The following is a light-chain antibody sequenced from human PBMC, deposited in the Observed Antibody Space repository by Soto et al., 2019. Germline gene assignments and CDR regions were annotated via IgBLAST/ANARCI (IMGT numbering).Light chain of an antibody. V-gene: IGKV3-20*01. J-gene: IGKJ1*01. CDR3: QQYGSSVT. CDR2: GAS. CDR1: QSVSSSY. Sequence: EIVLTQSPGTLSLSPGDTAALSCRASQSVSSSYLAWYQQKPGQAPRLLIYGASSRATGIPDRFSGSGSGTDFTLTISRLEPEDFAVYYCQQYGSSVTFGQGTKVDI.